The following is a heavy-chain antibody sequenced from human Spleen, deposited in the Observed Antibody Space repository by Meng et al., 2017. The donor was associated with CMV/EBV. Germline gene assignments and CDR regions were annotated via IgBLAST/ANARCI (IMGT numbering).Heavy chain of an antibody. V-gene: IGHV3-21*01. CDR3: ARIHYYGSGSPLDY. D-gene: IGHD3-10*01. CDR2: ISTSSSYI. Sequence: GGSLRLSCAASGFTFSSYSMNWVRQAPGKGLEWVSSISTSSSYIYYADSLKGRFTISRDNAKNPLYLQMNSLRAEDTAVYYCARIHYYGSGSPLDYWGQGTRVTVS. CDR1: GFTFSSYS. J-gene: IGHJ4*02.